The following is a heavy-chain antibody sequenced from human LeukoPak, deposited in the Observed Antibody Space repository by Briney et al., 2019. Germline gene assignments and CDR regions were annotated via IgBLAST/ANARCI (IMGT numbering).Heavy chain of an antibody. CDR3: ARDPSAVSGYFDY. J-gene: IGHJ4*02. CDR1: GSSFSSYW. Sequence: GGSLRLSCAASGSSFSSYWMHWVRQAPGRGLVWVSRVEGDGSSTSYADSVKGRFTISRDNAKNTLYLQMNSLRAEDTAVYYCARDPSAVSGYFDYWGQGTLVTVSS. CDR2: VEGDGSST. V-gene: IGHV3-74*01. D-gene: IGHD6-19*01.